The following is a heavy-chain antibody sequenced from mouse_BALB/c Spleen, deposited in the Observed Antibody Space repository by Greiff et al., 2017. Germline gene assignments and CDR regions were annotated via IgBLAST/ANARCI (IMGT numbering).Heavy chain of an antibody. D-gene: IGHD1-1*01. CDR2: ISTYYGDA. CDR1: GYTFTDYA. J-gene: IGHJ4*01. V-gene: IGHV1S137*01. CDR3: ARGSSPYAMDY. Sequence: QVHVKQSGAELVRPGVSVKISCKGSGYTFTDYAMHWVKQSHAKSLEWIGVISTYYGDASYNQKFKGKATMTVDKSSSTAYMELARLTSEDSAIYYCARGSSPYAMDYWGQGTSVTVSS.